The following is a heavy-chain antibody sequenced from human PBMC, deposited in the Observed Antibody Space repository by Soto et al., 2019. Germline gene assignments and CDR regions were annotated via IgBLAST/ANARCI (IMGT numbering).Heavy chain of an antibody. CDR3: APLIAVAGTSYFDY. Sequence: QITLKESGPTLVKPTQTLTLTCTFSGFSLSTSGVGVGWIRQPPGKALEWLALIYWDDDKRYSPSLKSRLTITKDTSKNQVVLTMTNMDPVDTATYYCAPLIAVAGTSYFDYWGQGTLVTVSS. J-gene: IGHJ4*02. CDR1: GFSLSTSGVG. V-gene: IGHV2-5*02. D-gene: IGHD6-19*01. CDR2: IYWDDDK.